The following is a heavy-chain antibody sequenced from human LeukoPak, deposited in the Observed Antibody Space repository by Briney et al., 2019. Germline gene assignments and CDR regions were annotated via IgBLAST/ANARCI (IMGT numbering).Heavy chain of an antibody. J-gene: IGHJ3*02. V-gene: IGHV4-61*02. D-gene: IGHD2-2*01. CDR1: GGSISSGGHF. CDR2: FYASGST. Sequence: SETLSLTCTVSGGSISSGGHFWSWIRQPAGKGLEWIGRFYASGSTNYNPSLQSRVTISVDTSKNQFSLKLTSVTAADTAVYYCALGNCPTTSCYPGVAFDIWGQGTMVTVSS. CDR3: ALGNCPTTSCYPGVAFDI.